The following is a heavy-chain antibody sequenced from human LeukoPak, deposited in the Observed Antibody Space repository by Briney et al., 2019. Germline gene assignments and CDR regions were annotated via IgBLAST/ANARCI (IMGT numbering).Heavy chain of an antibody. Sequence: ASVKVSCKASGGTFSTYAISWVRQAPGQGLEWMGRIIPILGIANYAQKFQGRVTTIADKSTSTAYMELSSLTFEDTAVYWCTRPDTLDDYYGMDVWGQGTTVTVSS. V-gene: IGHV1-69*04. D-gene: IGHD5-18*01. CDR3: TRPDTLDDYYGMDV. CDR1: GGTFSTYA. J-gene: IGHJ6*02. CDR2: IIPILGIA.